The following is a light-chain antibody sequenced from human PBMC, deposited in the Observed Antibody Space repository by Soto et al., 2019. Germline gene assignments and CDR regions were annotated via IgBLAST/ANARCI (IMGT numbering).Light chain of an antibody. J-gene: IGLJ2*01. CDR3: TSYRRGSTLGV. CDR1: NSDVGSYNF. CDR2: EVS. Sequence: QSVLTQPASVSGSVGQSITISCIGTNSDVGSYNFVSWYQQHPGKAPPLIIYEVSNRPSGVSNRFSGSKSGNTASLTISGLQAEDDAAYYCTSYRRGSTLGVFGGGTKLTVL. V-gene: IGLV2-14*01.